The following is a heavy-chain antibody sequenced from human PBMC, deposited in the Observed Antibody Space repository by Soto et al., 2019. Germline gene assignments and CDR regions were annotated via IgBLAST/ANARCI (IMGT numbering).Heavy chain of an antibody. CDR1: GGSISSYD. Sequence: SETLSLTCTVAGGSISSYDWSWIRQPPGKGLEWIGYIYYSGSTNYNPSLKSRVTISVDTSKNQFSLKLSSVTAADTAVYYCARVVFSAALKRGWFDPWGQGTLVTVSS. CDR3: ARVVFSAALKRGWFDP. V-gene: IGHV4-59*01. D-gene: IGHD2-2*01. CDR2: IYYSGST. J-gene: IGHJ5*02.